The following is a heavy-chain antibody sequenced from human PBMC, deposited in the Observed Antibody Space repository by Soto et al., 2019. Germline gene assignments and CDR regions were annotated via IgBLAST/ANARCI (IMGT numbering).Heavy chain of an antibody. D-gene: IGHD3-10*01. V-gene: IGHV4-59*01. CDR2: IYYSGST. Sequence: SETLSLTCTVSGGSISSYYWSWIRQPPGKGLEWIGYIYYSGSTNYNPSLKSRVTISVDTSKNQFSLKLSSVTAADTAVYYCARTQNYYGSGSYIRENWFDPWGQGTLVTVSS. CDR1: GGSISSYY. CDR3: ARTQNYYGSGSYIRENWFDP. J-gene: IGHJ5*02.